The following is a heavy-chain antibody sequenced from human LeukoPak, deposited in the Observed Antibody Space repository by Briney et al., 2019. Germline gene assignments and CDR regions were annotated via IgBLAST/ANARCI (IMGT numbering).Heavy chain of an antibody. CDR1: GFTFSSYA. V-gene: IGHV3-23*01. CDR3: AKGLFSPTYYFNY. CDR2: VSGSGGAS. J-gene: IGHJ4*02. Sequence: QAGGSLRLSCAASGFTFSSYAMSWVRQAPGKGLEWVSIVSGSGGASYYADSVKGRFTISRDNSKNTLYLQMNSLRAEDTAIYYCAKGLFSPTYYFNYWGQGTLVTVSS.